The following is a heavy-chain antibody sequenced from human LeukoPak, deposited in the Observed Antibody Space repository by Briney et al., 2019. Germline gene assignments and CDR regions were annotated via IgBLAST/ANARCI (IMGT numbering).Heavy chain of an antibody. V-gene: IGHV3-74*01. CDR3: ARDIRESDH. CDR1: GFIFNSYW. J-gene: IGHJ5*02. Sequence: GGSLRLSCAASGFIFNSYWMHWVRQAPGKGQVWVSRVNSDGSMTNYADSVKGRFITSRENAKNAVSLQMNSLTVEDTAVYFYARDIRESDHCGQGTLVTVSS. CDR2: VNSDGSMT.